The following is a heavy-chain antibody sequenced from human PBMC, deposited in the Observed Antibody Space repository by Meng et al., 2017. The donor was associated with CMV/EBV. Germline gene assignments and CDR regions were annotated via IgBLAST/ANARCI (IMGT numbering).Heavy chain of an antibody. V-gene: IGHV3-23*03. J-gene: IGHJ4*02. CDR3: AKGGEGYSYGYDY. CDR2: IYSGGSST. D-gene: IGHD5-18*01. Sequence: GESLKISCAASGCTFSSYAMSWVRQAPGKGLEWVSVIYSGGSSTYYADSVKGRFTISRDNSKNTLYLQMNSLRAEDTAVYYCAKGGEGYSYGYDYWGQGTLVTVSS. CDR1: GCTFSSYA.